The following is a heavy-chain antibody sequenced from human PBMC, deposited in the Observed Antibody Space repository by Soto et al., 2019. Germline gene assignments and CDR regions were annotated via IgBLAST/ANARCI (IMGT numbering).Heavy chain of an antibody. CDR2: ISGSGGST. Sequence: PGGSLRLSCAASGFTFSSYAMSWVRQAPGKGLEWVSAISGSGGSTYYADSVKGRFTISRDNSKNTLYLQMNSLRAEDTAVYYCAKDWGYYDILTGPYDYWGQGTLVTVSS. CDR1: GFTFSSYA. J-gene: IGHJ4*02. CDR3: AKDWGYYDILTGPYDY. D-gene: IGHD3-9*01. V-gene: IGHV3-23*01.